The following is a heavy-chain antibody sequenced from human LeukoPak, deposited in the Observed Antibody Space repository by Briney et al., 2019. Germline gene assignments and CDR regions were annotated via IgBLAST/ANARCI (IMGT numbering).Heavy chain of an antibody. CDR3: ARIMANHSSGWFGLYYYYGMDV. CDR2: IDWDDDK. V-gene: IGHV2-70*11. CDR1: GGSISSGDYY. Sequence: TLSLTCTVSGGSISSGDYYWSWIRQPPGKALEWLARIDWDDDKYYSTSLKTRLTISKDTSKNQVVLTMTNMDPMVTATYYCARIMANHSSGWFGLYYYYGMDVWGQGTTVTVSS. J-gene: IGHJ6*02. D-gene: IGHD6-19*01.